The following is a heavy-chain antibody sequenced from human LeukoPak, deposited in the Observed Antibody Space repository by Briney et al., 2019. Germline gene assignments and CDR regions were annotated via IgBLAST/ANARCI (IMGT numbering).Heavy chain of an antibody. Sequence: SQTLSLTCTVSGGSISSGVYYWSWIRQHPGKGLEWIGYIYYSGSTYYNPSLKSRVTISVDTSKNQFSLKLSSVTAADTAVYYSARQRSGAYYYGSGSYYNESWGQGTLVTVSS. CDR2: IYYSGST. CDR3: ARQRSGAYYYGSGSYYNES. D-gene: IGHD3-10*01. CDR1: GGSISSGVYY. V-gene: IGHV4-30-4*08. J-gene: IGHJ4*02.